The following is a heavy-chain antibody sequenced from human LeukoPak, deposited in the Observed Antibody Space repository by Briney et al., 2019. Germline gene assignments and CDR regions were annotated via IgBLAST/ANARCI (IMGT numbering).Heavy chain of an antibody. CDR3: ARGWVATVYYYYGMDV. CDR2: INHSGST. J-gene: IGHJ6*02. V-gene: IGHV4-34*01. CDR1: GGSFSGYY. Sequence: PSETLSLTCAVYGGSFSGYYWSWIRQPPGKGLEWIGEINHSGSTNYNPSLKSRVTISVDTSKNQFSLKLSSVTAADTAVYYCARGWVATVYYYYGMDVWGQGTTVTVSS. D-gene: IGHD5-12*01.